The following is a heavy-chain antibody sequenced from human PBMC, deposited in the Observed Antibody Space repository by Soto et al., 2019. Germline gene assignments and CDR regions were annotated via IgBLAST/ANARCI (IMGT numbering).Heavy chain of an antibody. V-gene: IGHV3-7*01. D-gene: IGHD3-3*01. CDR2: IKQDGSEK. J-gene: IGHJ4*02. CDR1: GFTFSSYW. CDR3: ARHPPPHYDFWSGYGYYFDY. Sequence: ASVKVSCAASGFTFSSYWMSWVRQAPGKGLEWVANIKQDGSEKYYVDSVKGRFTISRDNAKNSLYLQMNSLRAEDTAVYYCARHPPPHYDFWSGYGYYFDYWGQGTLVTVSS.